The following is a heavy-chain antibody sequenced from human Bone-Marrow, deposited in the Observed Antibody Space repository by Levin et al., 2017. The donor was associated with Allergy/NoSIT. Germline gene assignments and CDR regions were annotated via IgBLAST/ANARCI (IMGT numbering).Heavy chain of an antibody. V-gene: IGHV4-59*08. D-gene: IGHD3-16*01. CDR1: GGPITSNY. CDR2: VYNSGST. Sequence: SQTLSLTCTVFGGPITSNYWSWIRQPPGKALEWIGYVYNSGSTNYNPSLKSRVTISRDTSKNQVFLKLTSVTAADTAMYYCARRVGGEGEDFWGQGTMVTVSS. CDR3: ARRVGGEGEDF. J-gene: IGHJ3*01.